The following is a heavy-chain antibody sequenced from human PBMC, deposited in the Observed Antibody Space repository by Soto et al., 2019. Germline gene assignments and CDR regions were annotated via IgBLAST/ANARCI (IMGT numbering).Heavy chain of an antibody. CDR2: IHYSGST. V-gene: IGHV4-31*03. CDR3: ARVRGSGSYAAYYFDS. J-gene: IGHJ4*01. CDR1: GGSSSNGGYY. Sequence: PSETLSLTGTVSGGSSSNGGYYWNWFRQHPGKGLEWIGYIHYSGSTWYNPSLESRVTISVDTSKDQFSLKLRSVTAADTAVYYCARVRGSGSYAAYYFDSWGQGTLVTVSS. D-gene: IGHD3-10*01.